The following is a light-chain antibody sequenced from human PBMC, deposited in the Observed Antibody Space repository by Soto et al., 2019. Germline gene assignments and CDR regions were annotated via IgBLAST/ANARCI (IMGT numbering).Light chain of an antibody. CDR2: VNN. CDR3: QSYDRSLSGVV. V-gene: IGLV1-40*01. CDR1: SSNIGAGYD. J-gene: IGLJ3*02. Sequence: QSVVTQPPSVSGAPGRRVTMSCTGNSSNIGAGYDVHWYQQFPGTAPKVLIYVNNNRPSGVPDRFSGSKSGTSASLAVTGLQAEDEADYYCQSYDRSLSGVVFGGGTKLTVL.